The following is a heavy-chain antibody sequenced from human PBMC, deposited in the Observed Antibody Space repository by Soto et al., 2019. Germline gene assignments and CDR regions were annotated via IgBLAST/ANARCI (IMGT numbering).Heavy chain of an antibody. V-gene: IGHV1-46*01. CDR3: ARSDRKAVAGYYYYYGMDV. J-gene: IGHJ6*02. Sequence: ASVKVSCKASGYTFTSYYMHWVRQAPGQGLDWMGIINPSGGSTSYAQKFQGRVTMTRDTSTSTVYMELSSLRSEDTAVYYCARSDRKAVAGYYYYYGMDVWGQGTTVTVSS. D-gene: IGHD6-19*01. CDR2: INPSGGST. CDR1: GYTFTSYY.